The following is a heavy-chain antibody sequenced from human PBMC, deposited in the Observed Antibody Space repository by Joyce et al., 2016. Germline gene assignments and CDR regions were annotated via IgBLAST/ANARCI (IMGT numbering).Heavy chain of an antibody. CDR1: GFTFNVAW. V-gene: IGHV3-15*01. CDR2: IKSKTSGETT. Sequence: EVQVAEYGGGLVKPGGSLRLSCAASGFTFNVAWMTWVRQAPGKGLEWVGRIKSKTSGETTEYAAPVKGRFTISRDDSKNTVSLQMNGLRTEDTAVYFCAADVAEVGFGELDHWGQGTLVTVSS. D-gene: IGHD3-10*01. J-gene: IGHJ4*02. CDR3: AADVAEVGFGELDH.